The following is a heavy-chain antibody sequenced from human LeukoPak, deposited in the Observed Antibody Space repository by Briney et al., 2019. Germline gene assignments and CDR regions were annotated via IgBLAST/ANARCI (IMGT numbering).Heavy chain of an antibody. D-gene: IGHD1-1*01. CDR1: GFTFSGYS. Sequence: GGSLRLSCAASGFTFSGYSMSWVRQAPGKGLEWVSGLGRSGDYTYYADSVKGRFTISRDNSRDTVYLQVDSLKTEDTAVYYCAGNYNSWTGLNYWGQGTLVTVSS. CDR3: AGNYNSWTGLNY. CDR2: LGRSGDYT. V-gene: IGHV3-23*01. J-gene: IGHJ4*02.